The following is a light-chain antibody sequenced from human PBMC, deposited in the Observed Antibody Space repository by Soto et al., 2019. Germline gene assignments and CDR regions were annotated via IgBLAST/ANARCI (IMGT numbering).Light chain of an antibody. CDR1: QSVSSSY. CDR2: DAS. CDR3: QKYGSSLF. Sequence: EIVLTQSPGTLSLSPGERATLSCRASQSVSSSYLAWYQHKPGQAPRLLIYDASSRATGIPDRFSGSVSGTDFTLTISRLEPADFAVYYCQKYGSSLFVGQGIKLEIK. V-gene: IGKV3-20*01. J-gene: IGKJ2*01.